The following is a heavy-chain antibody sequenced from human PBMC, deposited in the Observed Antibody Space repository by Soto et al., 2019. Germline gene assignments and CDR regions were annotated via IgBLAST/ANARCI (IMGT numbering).Heavy chain of an antibody. D-gene: IGHD3-22*01. Sequence: GGSLRLSCAASGFTFSSYSMNWVRQAPGKALEWVSSISSSSSYIYYADSVKGRFTISRDNAKNSLYLQMSSLRAEDTAVYYCAKGHYYDNVGNWVANQAFDSWGQGSLVTVSS. CDR3: AKGHYYDNVGNWVANQAFDS. V-gene: IGHV3-21*04. CDR2: ISSSSSYI. J-gene: IGHJ4*02. CDR1: GFTFSSYS.